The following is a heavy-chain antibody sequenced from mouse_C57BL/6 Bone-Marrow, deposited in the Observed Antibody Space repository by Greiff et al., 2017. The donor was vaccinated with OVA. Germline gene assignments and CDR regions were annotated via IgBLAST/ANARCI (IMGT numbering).Heavy chain of an antibody. J-gene: IGHJ4*01. V-gene: IGHV1-69*01. CDR2: IDPSDSYT. CDR1: GYTFTSYW. Sequence: QVQLQQSGAELVMPGASVKLSCKASGYTFTSYWMHWVKQRPGQGLEWIGEIDPSDSYTNYNQKFKGKSTLTVDKSSSTAYMQLSSLTSEDSAVYYCARSVYDGYYRRAMDYWGQGTSVTVSS. D-gene: IGHD2-3*01. CDR3: ARSVYDGYYRRAMDY.